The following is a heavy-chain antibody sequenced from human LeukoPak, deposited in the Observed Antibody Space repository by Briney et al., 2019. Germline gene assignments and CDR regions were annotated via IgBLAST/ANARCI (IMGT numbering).Heavy chain of an antibody. CDR3: AIGYCSGGSCYAVFDY. CDR1: GYTFTGYY. D-gene: IGHD2-15*01. Sequence: ASVNVSCKASGYTFTGYYMHWVRQAPGQGLEWMGWINPNSGGTNYAQKFQGRVTMTRDTSISTAYMELSRLRSDDTAVYYCAIGYCSGGSCYAVFDYWGQGNLVTVSS. V-gene: IGHV1-2*02. J-gene: IGHJ4*02. CDR2: INPNSGGT.